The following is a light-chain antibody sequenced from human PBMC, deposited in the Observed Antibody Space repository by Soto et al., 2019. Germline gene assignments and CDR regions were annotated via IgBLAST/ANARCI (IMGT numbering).Light chain of an antibody. Sequence: EIVLTQSPGTLSLSPGERATLSCRASQSVSRSYLAWYQQKPGQAPWLLIYGASSRATGIPDRFSGSGSGTDFTLTISRLEPEDFAVYYCQQYGSSPGTFGQGTKVEIK. V-gene: IGKV3-20*01. CDR1: QSVSRSY. CDR3: QQYGSSPGT. CDR2: GAS. J-gene: IGKJ1*01.